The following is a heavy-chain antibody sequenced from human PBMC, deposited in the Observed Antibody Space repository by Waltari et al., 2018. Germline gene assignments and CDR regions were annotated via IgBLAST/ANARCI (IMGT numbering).Heavy chain of an antibody. D-gene: IGHD2-2*01. Sequence: AQVVESGGAVVHPGLSLRLPCAAPGFTFSSSGMHCVRQAAGKELDWLAIVSSDGSVTHYAEFVKGRVSVSSDNSNNMLYLRMNSLTAEDTAMLYCAKECNFGSRCYYTDSWGQGTLVTVSS. J-gene: IGHJ4*02. CDR2: VSSDGSVT. V-gene: IGHV3-30*18. CDR1: GFTFSSSG. CDR3: AKECNFGSRCYYTDS.